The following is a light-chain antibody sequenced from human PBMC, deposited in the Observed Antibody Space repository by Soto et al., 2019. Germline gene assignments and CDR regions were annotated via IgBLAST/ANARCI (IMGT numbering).Light chain of an antibody. Sequence: DIQVTQSPPTLSASLGDRVTITCRASQTISTWMSCYQHKPGKAPKLLVYDASTLQSGVASRFSGSGSGTEFTLIISSLQPEDFATYYCQQSYSTPRTFGQGTKV. CDR3: QQSYSTPRT. CDR1: QTISTW. CDR2: DAS. V-gene: IGKV1-39*01. J-gene: IGKJ1*01.